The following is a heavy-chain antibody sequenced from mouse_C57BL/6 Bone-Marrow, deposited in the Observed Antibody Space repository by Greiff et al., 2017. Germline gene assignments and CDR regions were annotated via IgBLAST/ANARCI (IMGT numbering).Heavy chain of an antibody. CDR1: GYTFTSYS. J-gene: IGHJ2*01. CDR3: ARGGYGKSLGYYFDY. CDR2: IDPSDGYT. V-gene: IGHV1-50*01. Sequence: QVQLQQPGAELVKPGASVKLSCKASGYTFTSYSMQWVKQRPGQGLEWIGEIDPSDGYTNYNQKFKGKATLTVDTSSSTAYMPLSSLTSEDSAVYYCARGGYGKSLGYYFDYWGQGTTLTVSS. D-gene: IGHD1-1*01.